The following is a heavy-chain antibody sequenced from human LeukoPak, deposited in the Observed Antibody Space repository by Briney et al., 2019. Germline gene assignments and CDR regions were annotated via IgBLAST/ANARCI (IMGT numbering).Heavy chain of an antibody. CDR1: GFTFGDYA. D-gene: IGHD2-2*02. CDR2: IRSKAYGGTT. Sequence: QPGRSLRLSCTASGFTFGDYAMSWVRQAPGKGLEWVGFIRSKAYGGTTDYAASVKGRFTISRDDSKSIAYLQMNSLKTEDTAVYYCTRGGEGYCSSTSCYTPLGWGQGTLVTVSS. J-gene: IGHJ4*02. CDR3: TRGGEGYCSSTSCYTPLG. V-gene: IGHV3-49*04.